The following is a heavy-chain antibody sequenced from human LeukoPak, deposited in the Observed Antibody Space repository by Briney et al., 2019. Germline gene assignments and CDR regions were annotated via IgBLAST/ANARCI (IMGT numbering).Heavy chain of an antibody. CDR1: GGSFSGYY. D-gene: IGHD2-2*01. CDR2: IKHSGST. Sequence: SETLSLTCAVYGGSFSGYYWSWIRQPPGKGLEWIGEIKHSGSTNYNPSLKSRVTISVDTSKNQFSLKLSSVTAADTAVYYCARYVPAAMHYYYGMDVWGQGTTVTVSS. J-gene: IGHJ6*02. V-gene: IGHV4-34*01. CDR3: ARYVPAAMHYYYGMDV.